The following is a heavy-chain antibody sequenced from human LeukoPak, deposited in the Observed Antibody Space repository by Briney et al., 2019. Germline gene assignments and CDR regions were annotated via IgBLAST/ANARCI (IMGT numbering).Heavy chain of an antibody. V-gene: IGHV4-59*01. CDR1: GGSISSYY. D-gene: IGHD5-12*01. CDR3: ARGESGYDPIDY. CDR2: IYYSGST. J-gene: IGHJ4*02. Sequence: SGTLSLTCTVSGGSISSYYWSWIRQPPGKGLEWIGYIYYSGSTNYNPSLKSRVTISVDTSKNQFSLKLSSVTAADTAVYYCARGESGYDPIDYWGQGTLVTVSS.